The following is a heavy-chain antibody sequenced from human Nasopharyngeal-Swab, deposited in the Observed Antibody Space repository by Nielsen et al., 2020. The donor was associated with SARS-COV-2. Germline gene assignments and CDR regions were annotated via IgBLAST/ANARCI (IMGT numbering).Heavy chain of an antibody. J-gene: IGHJ4*02. D-gene: IGHD3-3*01. CDR3: ARDLPGFLEWFRTYFDY. V-gene: IGHV3-21*01. CDR2: IRTSSSYR. CDR1: ALSSTSYT. Sequence: GRSLTPSCPTSALSSTSYTTNCVRHAPGKVLEWVSSIRTSSSYRYYADSVKDRFTTPRDTAKNALYLQMNSLRAEDTAVYYCARDLPGFLEWFRTYFDYWGQGTLVTVSS.